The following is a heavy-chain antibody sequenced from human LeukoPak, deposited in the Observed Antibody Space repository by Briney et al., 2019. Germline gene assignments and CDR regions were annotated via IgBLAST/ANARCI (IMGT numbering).Heavy chain of an antibody. CDR1: GFTVSSNY. V-gene: IGHV3-53*01. Sequence: PGGSLRLSCAASGFTVSSNYMSWVRQAPGKGLEWVSIIYSGGSTFYADSVKGRFTISRDNTKNTLYLQMNSLRAEDTAVYYCAKDRHAPGRYCSSTSCFPFDSWGQGTLVIVSS. CDR3: AKDRHAPGRYCSSTSCFPFDS. CDR2: IYSGGST. D-gene: IGHD2-2*01. J-gene: IGHJ5*01.